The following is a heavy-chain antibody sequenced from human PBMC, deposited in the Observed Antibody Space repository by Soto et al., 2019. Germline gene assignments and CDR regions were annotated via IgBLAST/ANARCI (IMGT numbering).Heavy chain of an antibody. CDR2: IIPIFGTA. J-gene: IGHJ6*02. Sequence: QVQLVQSGAEVKKPGSSVKVSCKASGGTFSSYAISWVRQAPGQGLEWMGGIIPIFGTANYAQKFQGRVTITADESTSTAYMELSSLRSEDTAVYYCARVGRRRPIGPALYHYGMDVWGQGTTVTVSS. D-gene: IGHD1-1*01. CDR1: GGTFSSYA. CDR3: ARVGRRRPIGPALYHYGMDV. V-gene: IGHV1-69*12.